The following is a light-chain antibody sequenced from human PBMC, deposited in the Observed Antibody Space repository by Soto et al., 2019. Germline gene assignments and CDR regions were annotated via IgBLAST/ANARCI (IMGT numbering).Light chain of an antibody. V-gene: IGLV2-14*03. J-gene: IGLJ1*01. CDR1: RNQVSDGYDY. CDR3: TSYTSSTPFYV. CDR2: DVS. Sequence: SALGQPPSVPWSSGHSIAIPFPGVRNQVSDGYDYVSWDQQHPGQAPQLIIYDVSNRPSGVSDRFSGSKSGNTASLTISGLQAEDEAEYYCTSYTSSTPFYVFGTGTKVTVL.